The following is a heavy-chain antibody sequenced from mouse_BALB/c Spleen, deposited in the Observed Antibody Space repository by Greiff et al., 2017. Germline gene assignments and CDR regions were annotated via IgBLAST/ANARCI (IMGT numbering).Heavy chain of an antibody. D-gene: IGHD2-2*01. V-gene: IGHV3-2*02. J-gene: IGHJ3*01. Sequence: DVKLQESGPGLVKPSQSLSLTCTVTGYSITSDYAWNWIRQFPGNKLEWMGYISYSGSTSYNPSLKSRISITRDTSKNQFFLQLNSVTTEDTATYYCARSGGYGPFAYWGQGTLVTVSA. CDR2: ISYSGST. CDR1: GYSITSDYA. CDR3: ARSGGYGPFAY.